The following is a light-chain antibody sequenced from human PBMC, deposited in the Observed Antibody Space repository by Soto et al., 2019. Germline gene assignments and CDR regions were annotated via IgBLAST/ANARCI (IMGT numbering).Light chain of an antibody. CDR2: KAS. J-gene: IGKJ2*02. CDR1: QSISMW. CDR3: QQYSTSPCT. Sequence: DIQMTQSPSTLSASVGDRVTISCRASQSISMWLVWYQQKPGKAPNLLIYKASSLESGVPSRFSGSASGTEFTLTISSLQPDDFATYYCQQYSTSPCTFGQGTKLEIK. V-gene: IGKV1-5*03.